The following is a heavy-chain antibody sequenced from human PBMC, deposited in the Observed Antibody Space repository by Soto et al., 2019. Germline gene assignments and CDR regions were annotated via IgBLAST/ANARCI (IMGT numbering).Heavy chain of an antibody. CDR3: ARYCSGGTCVPTFYYFYIDV. J-gene: IGHJ6*03. CDR2: ITSDGSST. D-gene: IGHD2-15*01. CDR1: GFTFSNYW. V-gene: IGHV3-74*01. Sequence: GGSLRLSCAASGFTFSNYWMHWVRQAPVKGLVWVSRITSDGSSTAYADSVKGRFTISRDNAKNTLYLQMNSLRAEDTAVYYCARYCSGGTCVPTFYYFYIDVWGKGTT.